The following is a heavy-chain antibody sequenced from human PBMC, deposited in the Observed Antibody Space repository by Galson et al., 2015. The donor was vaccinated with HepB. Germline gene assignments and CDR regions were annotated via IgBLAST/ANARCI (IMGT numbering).Heavy chain of an antibody. CDR1: GYTFPNYW. J-gene: IGHJ6*02. Sequence: QSGAEVKKPGESLKISCQVSGYTFPNYWIGWVRQMPGKGLEWMGIIFPSDSDTRYSPSFQGHVTISADKSISTAYLQWSSLKASDTAMYYCASMYYYDSSGYSTYYYYGMDVWGQGTTVTVSS. CDR2: IFPSDSDT. CDR3: ASMYYYDSSGYSTYYYYGMDV. D-gene: IGHD3-22*01. V-gene: IGHV5-51*01.